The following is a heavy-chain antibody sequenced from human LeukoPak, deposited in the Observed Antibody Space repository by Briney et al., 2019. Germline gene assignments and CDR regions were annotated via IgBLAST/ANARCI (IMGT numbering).Heavy chain of an antibody. V-gene: IGHV4-34*01. CDR2: INHSGST. Sequence: SETLSLTCAVYGGSFSGYYWSWIRQPPGKGLEWIGEINHSGSTNYNPSLKSRVTISVDTSKNQFSLKLSSVTAADTAVYYCARLYVWGSYRENDYWGQGTLVTVSS. CDR3: ARLYVWGSYRENDY. CDR1: GGSFSGYY. D-gene: IGHD3-16*02. J-gene: IGHJ4*02.